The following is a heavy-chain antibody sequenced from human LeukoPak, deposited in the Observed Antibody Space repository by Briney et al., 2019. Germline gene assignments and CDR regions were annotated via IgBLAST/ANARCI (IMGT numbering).Heavy chain of an antibody. CDR1: GFTFSSYG. CDR3: TRVGYIDEGIDY. V-gene: IGHV3-33*03. Sequence: HPGGSLRLSCAASGFTFSSYGMHWVRQAPGKGLEWVAVIWYDGSNKSYVDSVKGRFTISRDNAKDSLYLQMNSLRAEDTAIYYCTRVGYIDEGIDYWGQGTLVTVSS. D-gene: IGHD5-24*01. J-gene: IGHJ4*02. CDR2: IWYDGSNK.